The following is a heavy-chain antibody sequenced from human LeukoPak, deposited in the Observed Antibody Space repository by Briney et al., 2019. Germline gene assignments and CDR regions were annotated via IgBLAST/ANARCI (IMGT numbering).Heavy chain of an antibody. CDR3: ARTIEIAGAVLPGGV. D-gene: IGHD1-26*01. Sequence: NPGGSLRLSCAASGFTVSSNYMSWVRQAPGKGLEWVSCISGSSSYIYYADSVKGRFTVSRDNSKNSLYLQMGSLRAEDTAVYYCARTIEIAGAVLPGGVWGQGTTVTVSS. J-gene: IGHJ6*02. CDR1: GFTVSSNY. CDR2: ISGSSSYI. V-gene: IGHV3-21*01.